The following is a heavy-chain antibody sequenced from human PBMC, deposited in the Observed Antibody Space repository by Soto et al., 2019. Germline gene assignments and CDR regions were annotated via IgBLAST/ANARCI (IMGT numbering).Heavy chain of an antibody. D-gene: IGHD6-13*01. CDR3: AKDPNQIAAAGTFDY. Sequence: GGSLRLSCAASGFTFSSYGMHWVRQAPGKGLEWVAVISYDGSNKYYADSVKGRFTISRDNSKNTLYLQMNSLRAEDTAVYYCAKDPNQIAAAGTFDYWGQGTLVTVSS. CDR2: ISYDGSNK. CDR1: GFTFSSYG. J-gene: IGHJ4*02. V-gene: IGHV3-30*18.